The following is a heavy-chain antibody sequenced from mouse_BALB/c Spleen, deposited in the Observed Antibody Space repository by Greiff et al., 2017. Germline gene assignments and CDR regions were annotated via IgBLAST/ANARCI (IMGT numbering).Heavy chain of an antibody. Sequence: EVQVVESGAELVKPGASVKLSCTASGFNIKDTYMHWVKQRPEQGLEWIGRIDPANGNTKYDPKFQGKATITADTSSNTAYLQLSSLTSEDTAVYYCARTLTTAAWFAYWGQGTLVTVSA. CDR3: ARTLTTAAWFAY. CDR1: GFNIKDTY. J-gene: IGHJ3*01. CDR2: IDPANGNT. D-gene: IGHD2-12*01. V-gene: IGHV14-3*02.